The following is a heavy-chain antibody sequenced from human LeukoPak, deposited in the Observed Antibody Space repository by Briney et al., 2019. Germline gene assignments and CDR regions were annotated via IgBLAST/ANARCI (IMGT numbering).Heavy chain of an antibody. J-gene: IGHJ5*02. D-gene: IGHD1-14*01. CDR1: GYTFTSYG. V-gene: IGHV1-2*04. Sequence: ASVKVSCKASGYTFTSYGISWVRQAPGQGLEWMGWINPNSGGTNYAQKFQGWVTMTRDTSISTAYMELSRLRSDDTAVYYCARGTRRYWFDPWGQGTLVTVSS. CDR2: INPNSGGT. CDR3: ARGTRRYWFDP.